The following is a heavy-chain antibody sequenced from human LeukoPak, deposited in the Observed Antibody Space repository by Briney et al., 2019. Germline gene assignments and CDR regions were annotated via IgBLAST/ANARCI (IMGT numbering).Heavy chain of an antibody. Sequence: PGGSLRLSCAASGFTFSGYWMHWVRQAPGKGLVWVSRINSDGSSTSYADSVKGRFTISRDSAKNTLYLQMYSLRAEDTAVYYCVRDGYSYGFMLAFDIWGLGTRVTVSS. CDR1: GFTFSGYW. CDR3: VRDGYSYGFMLAFDI. J-gene: IGHJ3*02. CDR2: INSDGSST. D-gene: IGHD5-18*01. V-gene: IGHV3-74*01.